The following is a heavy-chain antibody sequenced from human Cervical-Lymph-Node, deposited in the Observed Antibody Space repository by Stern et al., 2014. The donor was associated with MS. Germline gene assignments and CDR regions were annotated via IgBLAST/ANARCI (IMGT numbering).Heavy chain of an antibody. CDR3: AVPGDLKLQGVLHPYGMDV. CDR1: GGTFSNSA. Sequence: HVQLVESGAEVKKPWSSVKVSCKASGGTFSNSAISWVRQAPGQGLEWMGGIIPLFDTTNYAQKFKDRVTITADESTSTAYMELSSLSSEDTAVYYCAVPGDLKLQGVLHPYGMDVWGQGTTVTVSS. CDR2: IIPLFDTT. D-gene: IGHD3-10*01. J-gene: IGHJ6*02. V-gene: IGHV1-69*01.